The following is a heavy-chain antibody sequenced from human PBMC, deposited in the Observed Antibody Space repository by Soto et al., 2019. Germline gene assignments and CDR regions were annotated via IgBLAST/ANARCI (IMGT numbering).Heavy chain of an antibody. CDR3: ARVKVTSYYYDSSGYSALAADAFDI. CDR1: GGSISSGDYY. CDR2: IYYSGST. V-gene: IGHV4-30-4*01. J-gene: IGHJ3*02. D-gene: IGHD3-22*01. Sequence: QVQLQESGPGLVKPSQTLSLTCTVSGGSISSGDYYWSWIRQPPGKGLEWIGYIYYSGSTYYNPSLKSRVTISVDTSKNQFPLKLSSVTAADTAVYYCARVKVTSYYYDSSGYSALAADAFDIWGQGTMVTVSS.